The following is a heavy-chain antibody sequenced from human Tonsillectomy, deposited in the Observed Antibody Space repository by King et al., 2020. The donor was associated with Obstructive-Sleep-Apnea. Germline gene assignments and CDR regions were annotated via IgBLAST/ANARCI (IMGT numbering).Heavy chain of an antibody. Sequence: QLQESGPGLVKPSQTLSLTCTVSGGSISSGCYYWSWIRQHPGKGPEWIGYIYYSWCTYYNPSLKGRVTISVDTSKNQFSLKLSSVTAADTAVYYCAGSPNYYYGMDVWGQGTTVTVSS. CDR2: IYYSWCT. V-gene: IGHV4-31*03. J-gene: IGHJ6*02. CDR1: GGSISSGCYY. D-gene: IGHD3-10*01. CDR3: AGSPNYYYGMDV.